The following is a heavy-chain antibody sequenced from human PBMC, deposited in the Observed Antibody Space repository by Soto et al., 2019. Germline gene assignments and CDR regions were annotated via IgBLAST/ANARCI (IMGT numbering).Heavy chain of an antibody. Sequence: PSVKVSCKASGYTFTSYAMHWVRQAPGQRLEWMGWINAGNGNTKYSQKFQGRVTITRDTSASTAYMELSSLRSEDTAVYYCARDKSTYYDYVWGSYRQGGMDVWGQGTTVTVSS. J-gene: IGHJ6*02. V-gene: IGHV1-3*01. CDR1: GYTFTSYA. D-gene: IGHD3-16*02. CDR3: ARDKSTYYDYVWGSYRQGGMDV. CDR2: INAGNGNT.